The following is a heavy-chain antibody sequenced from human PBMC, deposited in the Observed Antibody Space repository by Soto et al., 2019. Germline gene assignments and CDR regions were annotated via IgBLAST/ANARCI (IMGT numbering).Heavy chain of an antibody. V-gene: IGHV3-64*01. Sequence: GSLRLSCAASGFTLSGYAMDWVRQAPGEGLEYVSGISSNGVGTYYANSVQGRFTISRDNSKNTVYLQMGSLRPEDTAVYYCAREKIVGAKDYYYYGMDVWGQGTTVTVSS. D-gene: IGHD1-26*01. CDR2: ISSNGVGT. CDR1: GFTLSGYA. J-gene: IGHJ6*02. CDR3: AREKIVGAKDYYYYGMDV.